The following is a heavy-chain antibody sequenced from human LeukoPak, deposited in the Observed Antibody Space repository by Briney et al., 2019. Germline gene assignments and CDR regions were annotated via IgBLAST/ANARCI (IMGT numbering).Heavy chain of an antibody. Sequence: SATLSLTCTVSGGSISSSSYYWGWIRQPPGKGLEWIGSIYYSGSTYYNPSLKSRVTISVDTSKNQFSLKLSSVTAADTAVYYCARGRDIVVVPAENYGMDVWGQGTTVTVSS. V-gene: IGHV4-39*07. CDR3: ARGRDIVVVPAENYGMDV. D-gene: IGHD2-2*01. CDR1: GGSISSSSYY. CDR2: IYYSGST. J-gene: IGHJ6*02.